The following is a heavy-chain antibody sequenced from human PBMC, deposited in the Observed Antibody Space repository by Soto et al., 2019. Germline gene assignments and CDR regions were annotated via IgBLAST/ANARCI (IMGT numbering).Heavy chain of an antibody. CDR3: ARPPGYISDWYYVDL. Sequence: VSVKVSCNASGYPFIDDYMHWVRQAPGQGFEWMGRISPKSGCTNYAQKSQGRVTMTWDTSLNTAYMELSSLISEDTAVYYCARPPGYISDWYYVDLWG. D-gene: IGHD3-9*01. V-gene: IGHV1-2*02. CDR1: GYPFIDDY. CDR2: ISPKSGCT. J-gene: IGHJ4*01.